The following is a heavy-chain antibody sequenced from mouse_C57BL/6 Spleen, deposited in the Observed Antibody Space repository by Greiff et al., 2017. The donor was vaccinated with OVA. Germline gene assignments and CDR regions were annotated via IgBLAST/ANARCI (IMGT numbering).Heavy chain of an antibody. CDR3: ARKDYGSSTGYFDV. J-gene: IGHJ1*03. CDR1: GYTFTSYW. Sequence: QVQLQQPGAELVRPGSSVKLSCKASGYTFTSYWMHWVKQRPIQGLEWIGNIDPSDSETHYNQKFKDKATLTEDKSSITAYMQLSRLTSEDSAVYYCARKDYGSSTGYFDVWGTGTTVTVSS. CDR2: IDPSDSET. D-gene: IGHD1-1*01. V-gene: IGHV1-52*01.